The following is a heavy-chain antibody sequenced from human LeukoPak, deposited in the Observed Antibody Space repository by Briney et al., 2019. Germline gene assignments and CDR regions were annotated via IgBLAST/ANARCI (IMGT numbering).Heavy chain of an antibody. CDR1: ANTFSDYW. Sequence: GESLKISCQGSANTFSDYWIGWVRQMPGKGLEWMGVIYPDDSQTTYSPSFERQVTSSADKSINTAYLQWDSLKATDTAMYYCARRGKITHNAFDIWGQGTMVTVSA. V-gene: IGHV5-51*01. CDR2: IYPDDSQT. D-gene: IGHD1-14*01. CDR3: ARRGKITHNAFDI. J-gene: IGHJ3*02.